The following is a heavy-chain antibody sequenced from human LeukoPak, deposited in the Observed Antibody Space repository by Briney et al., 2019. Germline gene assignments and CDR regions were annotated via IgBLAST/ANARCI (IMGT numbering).Heavy chain of an antibody. V-gene: IGHV3-21*01. CDR2: ISSSSSYI. J-gene: IGHJ4*02. CDR3: ARDDLSGSGSPLDY. D-gene: IGHD3-10*01. CDR1: GFTFSSYS. Sequence: GGSLRLSCAASGFTFSSYSMNWVRQAPGKGLEWVSSISSSSSYIYYADSVKGRFTISGDNAKNSLYLQMNSLRAEDTAVYYCARDDLSGSGSPLDYWGQGTLVTVSS.